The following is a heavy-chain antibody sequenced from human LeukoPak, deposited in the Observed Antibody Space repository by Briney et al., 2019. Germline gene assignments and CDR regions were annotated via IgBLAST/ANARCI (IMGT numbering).Heavy chain of an antibody. CDR2: ILGNGHAP. CDR1: GFTFSSYP. CDR3: ARDSSSGYSFDS. V-gene: IGHV3-64*02. D-gene: IGHD6-19*01. J-gene: IGHJ4*02. Sequence: GGSLRLSCVASGFTFSSYPMHWVRQAPDKGLEYLSAILGNGHAPFHADSVKGRFTISRDNSKNTLYLQMGNLRADDMAVYYCARDSSSGYSFDSWGQGTLVTVSS.